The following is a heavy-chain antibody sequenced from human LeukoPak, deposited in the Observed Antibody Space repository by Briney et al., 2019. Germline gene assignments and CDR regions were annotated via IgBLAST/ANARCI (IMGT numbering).Heavy chain of an antibody. Sequence: PSETLSLTCTVSGGSIISSSAYWGWIRQPPGKGLEWIGSIYYSKNTYYNPSLKSRVTISADTSKNQFYLTLSSVSATDTAVYYCVSPRGFSYGYFDYWGQGTLVTVSS. D-gene: IGHD5-18*01. J-gene: IGHJ4*02. V-gene: IGHV4-39*01. CDR3: VSPRGFSYGYFDY. CDR2: IYYSKNT. CDR1: GGSIISSSAY.